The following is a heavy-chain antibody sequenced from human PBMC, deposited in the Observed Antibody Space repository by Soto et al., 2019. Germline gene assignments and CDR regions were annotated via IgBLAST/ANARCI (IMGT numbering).Heavy chain of an antibody. Sequence: EVQLVESGGDLVQPGGSLRLSCAASGFTFSDHYMDWVRKAPGKGLEWVGRVRNKANRYPTEYAASVKGRFTISRDDSKNSLYLQMNSLQIEDTAVYYCTRVRSSSWGLDDFDMWGQGTMVTVSS. J-gene: IGHJ3*02. CDR2: VRNKANRYPT. V-gene: IGHV3-72*01. CDR1: GFTFSDHY. D-gene: IGHD6-13*01. CDR3: TRVRSSSWGLDDFDM.